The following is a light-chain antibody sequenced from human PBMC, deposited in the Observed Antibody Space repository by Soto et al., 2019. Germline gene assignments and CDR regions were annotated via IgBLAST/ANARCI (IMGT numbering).Light chain of an antibody. CDR1: QSVLYTSNNKHY. V-gene: IGKV4-1*01. J-gene: IGKJ2*01. CDR3: QQYYLTPYT. CDR2: WAS. Sequence: DIVLTQSPDSLAVSLGEKATINCKTSQSVLYTSNNKHYLSWYQQKPGQSPKLLIHWASARDSGVPDRFSGSGSGTDFALTISSRQAEDGAVYYCQQYYLTPYTFGQGTKLEIK.